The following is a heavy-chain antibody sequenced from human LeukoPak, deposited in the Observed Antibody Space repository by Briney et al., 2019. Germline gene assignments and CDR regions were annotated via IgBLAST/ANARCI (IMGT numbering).Heavy chain of an antibody. Sequence: GGSLRLSCAASGFTFSDHHMDGVRQAPGKGLEWVGRSKDKANRYTTEYAASVKGRFTISRDDAKKSVYLQMNSLKTEDTAVYYCAKKRSGSNYPFDYWGQGTLVTVSS. CDR3: AKKRSGSNYPFDY. CDR2: SKDKANRYTT. V-gene: IGHV3-72*01. J-gene: IGHJ4*02. D-gene: IGHD1-26*01. CDR1: GFTFSDHH.